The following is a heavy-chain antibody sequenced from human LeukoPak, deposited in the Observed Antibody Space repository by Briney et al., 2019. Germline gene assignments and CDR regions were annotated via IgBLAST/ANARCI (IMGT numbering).Heavy chain of an antibody. J-gene: IGHJ6*03. D-gene: IGHD3-10*01. CDR3: ARDLMGYKYHYMDV. Sequence: GGSLRLSRAASGFTFSSYSMNWVRQAPGKGLEWVSSISSSSIYIYYSDSVKGRFTISRDNARNSLFLQMNSLRAEDTAVYYCARDLMGYKYHYMDVWGKGTTVTVSS. CDR1: GFTFSSYS. V-gene: IGHV3-21*01. CDR2: ISSSSIYI.